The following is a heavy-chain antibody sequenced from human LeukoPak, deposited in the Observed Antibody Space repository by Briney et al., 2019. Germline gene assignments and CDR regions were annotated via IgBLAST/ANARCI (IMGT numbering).Heavy chain of an antibody. CDR1: GYPLSELS. CDR3: ATVTYYYGSGSLYFFDF. Sequence: GASVKVSCNVSGYPLSELSTHWVRHVPGKGLEWVGGFDPEDDEAVYPQKFQGRVTVTEDTSTDTAYMELSSLRSDDTAMYYCATVTYYYGSGSLYFFDFWGQGTLVTVSS. V-gene: IGHV1-24*01. J-gene: IGHJ4*02. CDR2: FDPEDDEA. D-gene: IGHD3-10*01.